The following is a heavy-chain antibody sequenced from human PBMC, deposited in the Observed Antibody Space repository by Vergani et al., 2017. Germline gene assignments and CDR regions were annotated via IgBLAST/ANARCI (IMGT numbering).Heavy chain of an antibody. V-gene: IGHV4-38-2*01. J-gene: IGHJ5*02. Sequence: QVQLQESGPGLVKPSETLSLTCAVSGYSISSGYYWGWIRQPPGKGLEWIGSIYHSGSTYYNPSLKSRVTISVDTSKNQFSLKLSSVTAAYTSVYYCARHSRGYSSGSIDPWGQGTLVTVSS. D-gene: IGHD6-19*01. CDR1: GYSISSGYY. CDR3: ARHSRGYSSGSIDP. CDR2: IYHSGST.